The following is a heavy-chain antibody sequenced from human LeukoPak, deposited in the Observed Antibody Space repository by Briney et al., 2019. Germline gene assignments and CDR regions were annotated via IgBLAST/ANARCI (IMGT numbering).Heavy chain of an antibody. CDR2: IYPGDSDT. CDR1: GYSFTSYW. D-gene: IGHD3-22*01. J-gene: IGHJ4*02. Sequence: GESLKISCKGSGYSFTSYWIGWVRQMPGKGLEWMGIIYPGDSDTRYSPSFQGQVTISAVKSISTAYLQWSSLKASDTAMYYCARGYYDSSGYYYRGFDYWGQGTLVTVSS. V-gene: IGHV5-51*01. CDR3: ARGYYDSSGYYYRGFDY.